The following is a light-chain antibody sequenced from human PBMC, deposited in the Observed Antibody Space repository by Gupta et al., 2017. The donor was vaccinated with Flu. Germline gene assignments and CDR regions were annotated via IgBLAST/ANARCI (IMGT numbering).Light chain of an antibody. V-gene: IGKV1-33*01. Sequence: TQSPSSLSASVGDRVTITCQASQDITTYLNWYHQKPGKAPKLLIYDASRLGTGVPSRFSGSGYGTDFSFTINSLLPEDTGTYYCQQYPDTFGQGTKLEIK. CDR2: DAS. CDR1: QDITTY. CDR3: QQYPDT. J-gene: IGKJ2*01.